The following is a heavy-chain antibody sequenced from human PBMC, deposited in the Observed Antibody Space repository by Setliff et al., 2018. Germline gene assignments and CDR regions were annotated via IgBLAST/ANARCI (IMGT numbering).Heavy chain of an antibody. D-gene: IGHD6-19*01. V-gene: IGHV1-18*01. CDR2: ISGFTGDT. CDR3: ARSSAPSVVLAADFDY. CDR1: GFMFSTYG. Sequence: ASVKVSCKTSGFMFSTYGLSWVRQAPGQGPEWIGCISGFTGDTKYAPKFQDRVILTIDESSTTAHMELRSPTSDDTAFYYCARSSAPSVVLAADFDYWGQGTLVTVPQ. J-gene: IGHJ4*02.